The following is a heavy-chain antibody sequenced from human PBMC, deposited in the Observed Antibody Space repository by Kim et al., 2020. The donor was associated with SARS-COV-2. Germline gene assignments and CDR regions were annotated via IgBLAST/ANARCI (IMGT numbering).Heavy chain of an antibody. CDR1: GGSISSSSYY. CDR3: ARHREIEGDIVVVPAAVDY. CDR2: IYYSGST. J-gene: IGHJ4*02. V-gene: IGHV4-39*01. D-gene: IGHD2-2*01. Sequence: SETLSLTCTVSGGSISSSSYYWGWIRQPPGKGLEWIGSIYYSGSTYYNPSLKSRATISVDTSKNQFSLKLSSVTAADTAVYYCARHREIEGDIVVVPAAVDYWGQGTLVTVSS.